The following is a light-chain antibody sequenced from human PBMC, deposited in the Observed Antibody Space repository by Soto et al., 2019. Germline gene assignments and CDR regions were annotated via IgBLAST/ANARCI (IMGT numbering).Light chain of an antibody. CDR2: DAS. V-gene: IGKV1-5*01. Sequence: DIQMTQSPSTLSASVGDRVTITYRASQSISSWLAWYQQKPGKAPKLLVYDASTLQSGVASRFSGSGSGTEFTLIISGLQPDDSATYVCQQYTNTNNPWMFGHGTKVDIK. CDR3: QQYTNTNNPWM. CDR1: QSISSW. J-gene: IGKJ1*01.